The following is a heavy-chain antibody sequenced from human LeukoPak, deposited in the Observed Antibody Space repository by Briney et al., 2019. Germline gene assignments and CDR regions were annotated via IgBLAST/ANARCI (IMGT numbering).Heavy chain of an antibody. Sequence: PGGSLRLSCAASGFTFSTYAMSWVRQAPGKGLEWVSGISGSGGITFYADSVKGRFTISRDNSKNTLFLQMNSLRAEDTAVYYCAKDTTDLDHSGQTYFDSWGQGTLVTVSS. CDR2: ISGSGGIT. J-gene: IGHJ4*02. CDR1: GFTFSTYA. D-gene: IGHD5-12*01. CDR3: AKDTTDLDHSGQTYFDS. V-gene: IGHV3-23*01.